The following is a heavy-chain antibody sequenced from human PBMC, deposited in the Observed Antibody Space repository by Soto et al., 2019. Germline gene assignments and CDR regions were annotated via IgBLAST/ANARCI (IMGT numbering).Heavy chain of an antibody. CDR2: ISSSSSYI. Sequence: GSLRLSCAASGFTFSRYSMNWVRQAPGKGLEWVSSISSSSSYIYYADSVKGRFTISRDNAKNSLYLQMNSLRAEDTALYYCARGLNKAALSFEYWGQGTLVTVSS. V-gene: IGHV3-21*04. D-gene: IGHD6-25*01. CDR1: GFTFSRYS. CDR3: ARGLNKAALSFEY. J-gene: IGHJ4*01.